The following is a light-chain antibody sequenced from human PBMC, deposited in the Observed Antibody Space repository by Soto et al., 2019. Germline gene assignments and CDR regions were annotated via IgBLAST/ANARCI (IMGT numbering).Light chain of an antibody. CDR3: QQRINWPLT. J-gene: IGKJ4*01. CDR1: QSVSSNY. V-gene: IGKV3-11*01. Sequence: EIVLTQSPDTLSLSPGERATLSCRASQSVSSNYLAWYQQKPGQAPRLLIYGASNRATGIPARFSGSGSGTDFTLTISSLEPEDFAVYYCQQRINWPLTFGGGTKVDIK. CDR2: GAS.